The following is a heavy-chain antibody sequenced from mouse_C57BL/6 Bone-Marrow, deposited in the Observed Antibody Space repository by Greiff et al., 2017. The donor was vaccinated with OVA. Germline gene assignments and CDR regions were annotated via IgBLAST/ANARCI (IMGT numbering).Heavy chain of an antibody. Sequence: QVQLQQPGAELVKPGASVKVYCKASGYTFTSYWMHWVKQRPGQGLEWIGRIHPSDSDTNYNQKFKGKATLTVDKSSSTAYMQLSSLTSEDSAVYYCAIGPLTGYYAMDYWGQGTSVTVSS. CDR2: IHPSDSDT. V-gene: IGHV1-74*01. CDR3: AIGPLTGYYAMDY. CDR1: GYTFTSYW. J-gene: IGHJ4*01. D-gene: IGHD4-1*01.